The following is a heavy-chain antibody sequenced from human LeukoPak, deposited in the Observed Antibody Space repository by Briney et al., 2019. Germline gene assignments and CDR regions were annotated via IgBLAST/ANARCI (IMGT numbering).Heavy chain of an antibody. V-gene: IGHV3-48*04. Sequence: PGGSLRLSCAASGFTFSSYSVNWVRQAPEKGLEWVSYISSSGSTIYYADSVKGRFTISRDNAKNSLYLQMDSLRVEDTAVYYCARLPTHYYDSGSYRGVDPWGQGTLVTVSS. CDR1: GFTFSSYS. D-gene: IGHD3-10*01. CDR3: ARLPTHYYDSGSYRGVDP. J-gene: IGHJ5*02. CDR2: ISSSGSTI.